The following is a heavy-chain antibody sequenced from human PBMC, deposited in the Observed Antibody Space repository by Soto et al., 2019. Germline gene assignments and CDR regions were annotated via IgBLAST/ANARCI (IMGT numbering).Heavy chain of an antibody. Sequence: QVQLVQSGAEVKKPGASVKVSCKASGYTFASYAISWMRQAPGQGLEWMGWISAYNGNTTYAQKLQGKVTMTTDTSTSTAYMELRSLTSDGTAVYYCARDPPPPDNWGQGPLVSVSS. CDR3: ARDPPPPDN. V-gene: IGHV1-18*01. J-gene: IGHJ4*02. CDR2: ISAYNGNT. CDR1: GYTFASYA.